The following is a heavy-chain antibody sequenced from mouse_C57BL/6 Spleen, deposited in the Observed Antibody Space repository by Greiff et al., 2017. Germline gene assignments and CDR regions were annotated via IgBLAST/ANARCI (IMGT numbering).Heavy chain of an antibody. Sequence: LQESGAELVRPGASVTLSCKASGYTFTDYEMHWVKQTTVHGLEWIGAIDPETGGTAYNQKFKGKAILTADKSSSTASMELRSLTSEDSSVDYCTRPPIYDGYYFDYWCQGTTLTVSS. V-gene: IGHV1-15*01. D-gene: IGHD2-3*01. CDR1: GYTFTDYE. CDR2: IDPETGGT. J-gene: IGHJ2*01. CDR3: TRPPIYDGYYFDY.